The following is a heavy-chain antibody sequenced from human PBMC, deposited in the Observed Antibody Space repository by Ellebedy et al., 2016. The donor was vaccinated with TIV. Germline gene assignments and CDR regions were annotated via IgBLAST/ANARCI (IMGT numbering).Heavy chain of an antibody. D-gene: IGHD6-13*01. J-gene: IGHJ6*02. CDR1: GGSFSGYY. CDR3: ARHVLGYSSSWHHTWTHYYYYYGMDV. Sequence: SETLSLTCAVYGGSFSGYYWSWIRQPPGKGLEWIGEINHSGSTNYNPSLKSRVTISVDTSKNQFSLKLSSVTAADTAVYYCARHVLGYSSSWHHTWTHYYYYYGMDVWGQGTTVTVSS. V-gene: IGHV4-34*01. CDR2: INHSGST.